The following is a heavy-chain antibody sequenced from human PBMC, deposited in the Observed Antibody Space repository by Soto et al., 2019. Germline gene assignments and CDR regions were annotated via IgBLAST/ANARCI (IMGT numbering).Heavy chain of an antibody. CDR3: ARDGPSPMIEFDY. J-gene: IGHJ4*02. CDR1: GYTFASY. V-gene: IGHV1-2*02. CDR2: INLDSGVT. Sequence: ASVKVSCKSSGYTFASYMYWVRQAPGQGLEWVGWINLDSGVTKSAQKFQDRVSMTRDTSISTAYMELSRLRSDDTAVYYCARDGPSPMIEFDYWGQGXLVTVYS. D-gene: IGHD3-16*01.